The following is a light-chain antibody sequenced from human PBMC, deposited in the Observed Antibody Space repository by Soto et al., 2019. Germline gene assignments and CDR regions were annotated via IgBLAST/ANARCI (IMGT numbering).Light chain of an antibody. V-gene: IGKV3-20*01. CDR2: GAS. Sequence: NVLTQSPGTLSLSPGARATLSCRASQSVSSIYLAWYQQRPGQAPRLLIYGASSRAIGIPDRFSGSVSGSDFILTINRLEPEDFAVYYCQQYGSSHTFGQGTRLEIK. CDR1: QSVSSIY. J-gene: IGKJ5*01. CDR3: QQYGSSHT.